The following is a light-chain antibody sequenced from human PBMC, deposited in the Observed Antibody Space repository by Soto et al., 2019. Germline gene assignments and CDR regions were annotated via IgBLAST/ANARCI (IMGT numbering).Light chain of an antibody. CDR3: CSYAGSSTYYV. V-gene: IGLV2-23*01. J-gene: IGLJ1*01. CDR1: GSDVGSYNL. CDR2: EGT. Sequence: QSVLTQPASVSGSPGESITISCTGTGSDVGSYNLVSWYQQHPGKAPKLMIYEGTKRPSGVSNRFSGSKSGNTASLTISGLQAEDEADYYCCSYAGSSTYYVFGTGTKLTVL.